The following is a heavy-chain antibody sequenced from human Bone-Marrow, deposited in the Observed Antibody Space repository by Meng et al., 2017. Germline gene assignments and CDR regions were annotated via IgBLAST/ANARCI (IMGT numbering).Heavy chain of an antibody. D-gene: IGHD2-15*01. CDR1: GFTFSSYG. CDR2: IWYDGSNK. CDR3: ARNSVADDAFDI. Sequence: GESLKISCAASGFTFSSYGMHWVRQAPGKGLEWVAVIWYDGSNKYYADSVKGRFTISRDNAKNSLYLQMNSLRAEDTAVYYCARNSVADDAFDIWGQGTMVNVSS. V-gene: IGHV3-33*01. J-gene: IGHJ3*02.